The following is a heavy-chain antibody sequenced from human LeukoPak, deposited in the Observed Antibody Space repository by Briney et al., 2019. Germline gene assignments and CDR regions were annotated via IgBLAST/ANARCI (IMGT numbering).Heavy chain of an antibody. CDR2: IKHDGSDK. V-gene: IGHV3-7*01. Sequence: ESGGGLVQPGGSLRLSCSASGFTFSNYWMTWVRQSPGKELEWVAIIKHDGSDKYCVDSVKGRFTISRDNAKNSLYLQLSSLRAEDTAVYYCARGGHRQKEFWGQGTLVTVSS. CDR3: ARGGHRQKEF. D-gene: IGHD3-10*01. J-gene: IGHJ4*02. CDR1: GFTFSNYW.